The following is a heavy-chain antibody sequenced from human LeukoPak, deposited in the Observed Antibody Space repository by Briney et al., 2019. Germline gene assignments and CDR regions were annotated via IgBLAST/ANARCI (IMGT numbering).Heavy chain of an antibody. D-gene: IGHD3-10*01. CDR3: VKEHVDRAFTRSFEI. V-gene: IGHV3-23*01. Sequence: GGSLRLSCAGSGFTFSTNPMSWVRQAPGKGLEWVSAISPDNTYYADSVKGRLTISGDDSKNTVYLQMNSPRAEDTARYYCVKEHVDRAFTRSFEIWGQGTVVTVSS. CDR1: GFTFSTNP. CDR2: ISPDNT. J-gene: IGHJ3*02.